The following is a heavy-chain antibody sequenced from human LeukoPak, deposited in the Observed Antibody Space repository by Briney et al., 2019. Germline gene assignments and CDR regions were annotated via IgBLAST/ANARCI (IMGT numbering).Heavy chain of an antibody. J-gene: IGHJ4*02. V-gene: IGHV1-46*01. CDR2: INPSGGSP. CDR3: ARVGSVDTSGYYDY. Sequence: ASVKVSCKASGYTFTTYYIRWVRQAPGQGLEWLGIINPSGGSPTYAQKFQGRVTMTRDTSTSTVYMELSSLRSDDTAVYYRARVGSVDTSGYYDYWGQGTLVTVSS. CDR1: GYTFTTYY. D-gene: IGHD3-22*01.